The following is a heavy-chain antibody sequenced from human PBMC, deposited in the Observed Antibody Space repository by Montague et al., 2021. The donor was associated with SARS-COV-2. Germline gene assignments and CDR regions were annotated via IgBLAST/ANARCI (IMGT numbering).Heavy chain of an antibody. V-gene: IGHV4-39*01. CDR3: ARLYRSSFDY. Sequence: YNPSLKSRVTISVDTSNDQFSLKMTSVTAADTAVYFCARLYRSSFDYWGQGTLVTVSS. D-gene: IGHD2/OR15-2a*01. J-gene: IGHJ4*02.